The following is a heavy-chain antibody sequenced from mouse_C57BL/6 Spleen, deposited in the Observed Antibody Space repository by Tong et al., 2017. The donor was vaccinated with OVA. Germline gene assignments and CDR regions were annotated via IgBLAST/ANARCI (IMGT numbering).Heavy chain of an antibody. CDR3: VRQGTTVVAWYFDV. CDR1: GFSFNTYA. D-gene: IGHD1-1*01. V-gene: IGHV10-1*01. CDR2: IRSKSNNYAT. Sequence: EVQLQESGGGLVQPKGSLKLSCAASGFSFNTYAMNWVRQAPGKGLEWVARIRSKSNNYATYYADSVKDRFTISRDDSESMLYLQMNNLKTEDTAMYYCVRQGTTVVAWYFDVWGTGTTVTVSS. J-gene: IGHJ1*03.